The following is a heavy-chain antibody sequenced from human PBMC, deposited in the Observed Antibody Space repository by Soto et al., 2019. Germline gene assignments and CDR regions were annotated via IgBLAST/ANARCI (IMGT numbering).Heavy chain of an antibody. V-gene: IGHV1-69*02. CDR3: ARTGGSSSSSGY. CDR2: IMPILGIA. CDR1: GGTFSSYT. D-gene: IGHD6-6*01. Sequence: QVQLVQSGAEVKKPGSSVKVSCKASGGTFSSYTISWVRQAPGQGLEWMGRIMPILGIANYAQKFQGRVTITADKSTSTAYMELSSLRSEDTAVYYCARTGGSSSSSGYWGQGTLVTVSS. J-gene: IGHJ4*02.